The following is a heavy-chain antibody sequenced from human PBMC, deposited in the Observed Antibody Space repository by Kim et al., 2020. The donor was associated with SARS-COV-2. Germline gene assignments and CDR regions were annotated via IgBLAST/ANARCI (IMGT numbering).Heavy chain of an antibody. V-gene: IGHV3-74*01. CDR2: GSIT. CDR3: ARGDYYSY. D-gene: IGHD3-22*01. J-gene: IGHJ4*02. Sequence: GSITTDGDSVKGRFTVSVDNALNTLYLQMDSLGAEDTSVYYCARGDYYSYWGQGTLVTVSS.